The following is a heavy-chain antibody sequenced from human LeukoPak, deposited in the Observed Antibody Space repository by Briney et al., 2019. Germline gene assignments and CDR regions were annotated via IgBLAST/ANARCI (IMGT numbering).Heavy chain of an antibody. CDR3: ARAHSGYSSSSL. J-gene: IGHJ4*02. D-gene: IGHD6-6*01. CDR2: IYYSGST. Sequence: RPSETLSLTCTVSGGSISSYYWTWIRQPPGKGLEWIGYIYYSGSTNYNPSLKSRVTMSVDTSKNQSFLKLTSVTAADTAVYYCARAHSGYSSSSLWGQGTLVTVSS. V-gene: IGHV4-59*08. CDR1: GGSISSYY.